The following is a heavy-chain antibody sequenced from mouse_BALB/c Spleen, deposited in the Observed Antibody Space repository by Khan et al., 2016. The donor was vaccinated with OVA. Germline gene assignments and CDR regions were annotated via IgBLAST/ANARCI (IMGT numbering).Heavy chain of an antibody. CDR3: ARAFLYGSSTWFGY. V-gene: IGHV1-69*02. J-gene: IGHJ3*01. CDR2: IDPSDSYT. CDR1: GYPLTSYW. Sequence: QVQLQQPGAELVKPGASVKLSCKASGYPLTSYWLHWMKQRPGQGLEWIGEIDPSDSYTNYNQKFKGKATLTVAKYSSTTYMQLSSLTSEDSAVYYCARAFLYGSSTWFGYWRQGTLVTVSA. D-gene: IGHD1-1*01.